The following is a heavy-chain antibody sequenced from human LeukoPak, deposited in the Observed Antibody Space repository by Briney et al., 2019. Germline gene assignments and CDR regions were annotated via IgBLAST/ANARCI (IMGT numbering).Heavy chain of an antibody. CDR1: GYTFTSYG. CDR3: ARDTEHYDILTGSLNAFDI. Sequence: ASVKVSCKASGYTFTSYGISWVRQAPGQGLEWMGWISAYNGNTNYAQKLQGRVTMTTDTSTSTAYMELRSLRSDDTAVYYCARDTEHYDILTGSLNAFDIWGQGTMVTVSS. D-gene: IGHD3-9*01. J-gene: IGHJ3*02. CDR2: ISAYNGNT. V-gene: IGHV1-18*01.